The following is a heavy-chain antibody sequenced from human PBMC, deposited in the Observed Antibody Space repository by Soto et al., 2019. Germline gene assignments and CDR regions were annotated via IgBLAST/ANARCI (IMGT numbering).Heavy chain of an antibody. V-gene: IGHV3-23*01. Sequence: EVQLLESGGGLVQPGGSLRLSCAASGFTFSSYAMSWVRQAPGKGLEWVSGISGSGGSTYYADSVKGRFTISRDNSKNTLYLQMNSLRAEDTAVYYCAKGSSGGWPSPVLYYFDYWGQGTLVTVSS. CDR3: AKGSSGGWPSPVLYYFDY. J-gene: IGHJ4*02. CDR2: ISGSGGST. CDR1: GFTFSSYA. D-gene: IGHD2-15*01.